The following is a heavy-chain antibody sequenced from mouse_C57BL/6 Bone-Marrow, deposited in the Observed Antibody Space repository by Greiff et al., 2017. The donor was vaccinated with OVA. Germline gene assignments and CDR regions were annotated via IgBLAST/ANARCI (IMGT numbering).Heavy chain of an antibody. CDR1: GYTFTSYG. CDR2: IYPRSGNT. CDR3: ARWWYYGSSSFAY. D-gene: IGHD1-1*01. V-gene: IGHV1-81*01. Sequence: QVQLQQSGAELARPGASVKLSCKASGYTFTSYGISWVKQRTGQGLEWIGEIYPRSGNTYYNEKFKGKATLTADKSSSTAYMELRSLTSEYSAVYFCARWWYYGSSSFAYWGQGTLVTVSA. J-gene: IGHJ3*01.